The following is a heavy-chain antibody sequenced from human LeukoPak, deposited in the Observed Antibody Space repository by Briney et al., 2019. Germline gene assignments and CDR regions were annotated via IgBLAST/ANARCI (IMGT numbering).Heavy chain of an antibody. J-gene: IGHJ6*03. Sequence: PGGSLRLSCAASGLTFSSYSMNWVRQAPGKGLEWVSSISSSSSYIYYADSVKGRFTISRDNAKNSLYLQMNSLRAEDTAVYYCARGVQIDLMVYAATGAPMDVWGKGTTVTVSS. CDR1: GLTFSSYS. CDR3: ARGVQIDLMVYAATGAPMDV. CDR2: ISSSSSYI. D-gene: IGHD2-8*01. V-gene: IGHV3-21*01.